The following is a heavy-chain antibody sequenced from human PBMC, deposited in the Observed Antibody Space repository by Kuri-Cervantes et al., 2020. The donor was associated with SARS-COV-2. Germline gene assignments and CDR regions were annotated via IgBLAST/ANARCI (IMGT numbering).Heavy chain of an antibody. V-gene: IGHV1-8*01. D-gene: IGHD4-11*01. CDR3: ARNDYSNPRYYGMDV. J-gene: IGHJ6*02. Sequence: ASVKVSCKASGYTFTSYDINWVRQATGQGLEWMGWMNPNSGNTGYAQKFQGRVTMTRDTSTSTVNMELSSLRSEDTAVYYSARNDYSNPRYYGMDVWGQGTTVTVSS. CDR2: MNPNSGNT. CDR1: GYTFTSYD.